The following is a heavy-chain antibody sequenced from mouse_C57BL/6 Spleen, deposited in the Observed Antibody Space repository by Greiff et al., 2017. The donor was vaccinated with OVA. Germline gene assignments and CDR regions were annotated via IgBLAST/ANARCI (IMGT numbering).Heavy chain of an antibody. CDR3: AREITTVVATDWYFDV. CDR2: IYPGDGDT. J-gene: IGHJ1*03. V-gene: IGHV1-82*01. Sequence: VQLQQSGPELVKPGASVKISCKASGYAFSSSWMNWVKQRPGKGLEWIGRIYPGDGDTNYNGKFKGKATLTADKSSSTAYMQLSSLTSEDSAVYFCAREITTVVATDWYFDVWGTGTTVTVSS. D-gene: IGHD1-1*01. CDR1: GYAFSSSW.